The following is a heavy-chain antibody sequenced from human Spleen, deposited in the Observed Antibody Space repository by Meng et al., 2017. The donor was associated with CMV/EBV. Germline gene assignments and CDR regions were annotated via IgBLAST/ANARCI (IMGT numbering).Heavy chain of an antibody. CDR3: ARDLDMVTTVRYYFYGTDV. J-gene: IGHJ6*02. Sequence: ASVKVSCKASGYTFTSYYMQWVRQAPGQGLEWMGWINPKSGATNYAEKFQGRVTMTRDTSLTTVYMEVSSLRSDDTAIYYCARDLDMVTTVRYYFYGTDVWGQGTTVTVSS. V-gene: IGHV1-2*02. CDR2: INPKSGAT. D-gene: IGHD4-17*01. CDR1: GYTFTSYY.